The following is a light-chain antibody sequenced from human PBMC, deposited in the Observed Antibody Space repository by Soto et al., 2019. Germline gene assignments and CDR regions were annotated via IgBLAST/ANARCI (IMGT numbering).Light chain of an antibody. J-gene: IGKJ1*01. CDR2: GAS. Sequence: IVSTQSPGTLSLSPGERATLSCRASQSVSSSYLAWYQKKPGQDPRLLIYGASSRATGIPDRFSGSVSGTDFNLTISRLETEDFAVYEGQQYGSSTRTFGQGTKVDIK. CDR1: QSVSSSY. CDR3: QQYGSSTRT. V-gene: IGKV3-20*01.